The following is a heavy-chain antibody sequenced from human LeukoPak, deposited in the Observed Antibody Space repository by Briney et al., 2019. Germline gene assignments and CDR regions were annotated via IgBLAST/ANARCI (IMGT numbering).Heavy chain of an antibody. CDR3: AAAPYDFWRGYKPPQDY. D-gene: IGHD3-3*01. V-gene: IGHV1-46*01. CDR1: GDTFTSYY. J-gene: IGHJ4*02. Sequence: GAAVALSCKPAGDTFTSYYMHWWRQAPRQGLEWMTVINPSGGSTSYAQKFQERVIITRDMSTSTAYIELSSLRSEDTAVYYCAAAPYDFWRGYKPPQDYWGQGTLVTVS. CDR2: INPSGGST.